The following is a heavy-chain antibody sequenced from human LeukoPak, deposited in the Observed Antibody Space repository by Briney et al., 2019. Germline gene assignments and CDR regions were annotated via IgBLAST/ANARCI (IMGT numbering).Heavy chain of an antibody. J-gene: IGHJ4*02. CDR3: AREPLYDSSGYYYFDY. Sequence: SQTLSLTCAISGDIVSSNSAAWNWIRQSPSRGLEWLVRTYYRSKWYNDYAVSVKSRITINPDTSKNQFSLQLNSVTPEDTAVYYCAREPLYDSSGYYYFDYWGQGTLVTVSS. CDR2: TYYRSKWYN. D-gene: IGHD3-22*01. CDR1: GDIVSSNSAA. V-gene: IGHV6-1*01.